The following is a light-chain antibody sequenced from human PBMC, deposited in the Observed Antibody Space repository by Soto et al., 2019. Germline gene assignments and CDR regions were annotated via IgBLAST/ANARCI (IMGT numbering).Light chain of an antibody. CDR1: QSISSW. Sequence: DIQMTQSPSTLSASVGYIVTITCRASQSISSWLAWYQQKPGKAPKLLIYDASSLESGVPSRFSGSGSETEFTPTISSLQPDDFATYYCQQYNSYSQTFGQGTKVDIK. CDR3: QQYNSYSQT. CDR2: DAS. V-gene: IGKV1-5*01. J-gene: IGKJ1*01.